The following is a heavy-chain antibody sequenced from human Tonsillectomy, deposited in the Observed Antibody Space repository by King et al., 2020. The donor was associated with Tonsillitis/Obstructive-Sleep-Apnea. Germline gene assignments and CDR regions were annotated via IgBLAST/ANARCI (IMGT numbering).Heavy chain of an antibody. CDR2: RWYDGSYK. J-gene: IGHJ4*02. CDR3: AREGTTVVGSFDY. CDR1: GFTFRSYG. D-gene: IGHD4-23*01. Sequence: HVQLVEAGGGVVQPGRSLRLSCAASGFTFRSYGMHWVRQAPGKGLEWGAVRWYDGSYKYYVDSVKGRFTISIDNSKNTLYLQVNSLRADDTAGYYCAREGTTVVGSFDYWGQATLVTVS. V-gene: IGHV3-33*01.